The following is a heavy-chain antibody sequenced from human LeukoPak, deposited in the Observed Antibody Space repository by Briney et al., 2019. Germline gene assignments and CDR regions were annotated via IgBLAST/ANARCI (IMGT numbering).Heavy chain of an antibody. V-gene: IGHV4-30-4*02. CDR2: IYYSGST. Sequence: SETLSLTCTVSGGSISSSDYYWSWIRQPPGKGLEWIGYIYYSGSTYYNPSLESRVTISVDTSKNQFSLKLSSVTAADTAVYYCARGWYYYDSSGYYPPFVYWGQGTLVTVSS. D-gene: IGHD3-22*01. CDR1: GGSISSSDYY. J-gene: IGHJ4*02. CDR3: ARGWYYYDSSGYYPPFVY.